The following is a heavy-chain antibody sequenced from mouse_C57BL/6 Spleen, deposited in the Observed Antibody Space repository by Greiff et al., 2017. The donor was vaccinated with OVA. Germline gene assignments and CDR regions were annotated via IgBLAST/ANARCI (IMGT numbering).Heavy chain of an antibody. Sequence: EVKLMESGPELVKPGASVKISCKASGYTFTDYYMNWVKQSHGKSLEWIGDINPNNGGTSYNQKFKGKATLTVDKSSSTAYMELRSLTSEDSAVYYCARAYGNYYAMDYWGQGTSVTVSS. CDR3: ARAYGNYYAMDY. CDR2: INPNNGGT. V-gene: IGHV1-26*01. CDR1: GYTFTDYY. D-gene: IGHD2-1*01. J-gene: IGHJ4*01.